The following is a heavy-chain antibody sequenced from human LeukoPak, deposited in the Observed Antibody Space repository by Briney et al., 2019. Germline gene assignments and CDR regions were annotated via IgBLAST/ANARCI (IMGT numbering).Heavy chain of an antibody. Sequence: SGTLSLTCAVSGGSVSRSNWWNWVRQPPGKGLEWIGEIHHSGSTNYNPSLKSRVTMSVDKSKNQFSLKLSSVTAADTAVYYCARHYGGHCGGDCYSFDYWGQGTLVTVSS. D-gene: IGHD2-21*02. CDR1: GGSVSRSNW. CDR2: IHHSGST. CDR3: ARHYGGHCGGDCYSFDY. V-gene: IGHV4-4*02. J-gene: IGHJ4*02.